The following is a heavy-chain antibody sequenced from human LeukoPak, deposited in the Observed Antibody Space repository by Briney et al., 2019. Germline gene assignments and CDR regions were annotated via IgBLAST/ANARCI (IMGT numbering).Heavy chain of an antibody. J-gene: IGHJ6*03. CDR2: INPKSGGT. CDR1: GYTFSDFY. D-gene: IGHD2-8*01. Sequence: GASVKVSCKASGYTFSDFYIHWVRQAPGQGLEWMGWINPKSGGTKYAQTFQGRVTMTRDTSISIVYMDLTTLRSDDTAVYYCARVAVMGNFRMDDWAKGTTVTVSS. CDR3: ARVAVMGNFRMDD. V-gene: IGHV1-2*02.